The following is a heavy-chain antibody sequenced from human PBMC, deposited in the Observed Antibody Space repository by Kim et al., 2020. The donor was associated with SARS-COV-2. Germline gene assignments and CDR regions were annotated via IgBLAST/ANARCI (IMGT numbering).Heavy chain of an antibody. J-gene: IGHJ4*02. V-gene: IGHV3-48*02. CDR2: ISSSSSTI. D-gene: IGHD6-19*01. CDR1: GFTFSSYS. CDR3: ARDKQGSGQIIKFDY. Sequence: GGSLRLSCAASGFTFSSYSMNWVRQAPGKGLEWVSYISSSSSTIYYADSVKGRFTISRDNAKNSLYLQMNSLRDEDTAVYYCARDKQGSGQIIKFDYWGQVTLVTVSS.